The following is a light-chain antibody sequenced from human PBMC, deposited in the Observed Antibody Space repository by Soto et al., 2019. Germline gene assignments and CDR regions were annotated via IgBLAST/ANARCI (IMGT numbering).Light chain of an antibody. J-gene: IGLJ3*02. CDR1: SSDVGTYNY. CDR3: CSYAGNFWV. Sequence: QSALTQPRSVSGSPGQSVTISCNGTSSDVGTYNYVSWYQQHPGKAPTLLIFDVTERPSGVPDRFSGSKSGNTASLIISGLQAEDEADYHCCSYAGNFWVFGGGTNLTVL. CDR2: DVT. V-gene: IGLV2-11*01.